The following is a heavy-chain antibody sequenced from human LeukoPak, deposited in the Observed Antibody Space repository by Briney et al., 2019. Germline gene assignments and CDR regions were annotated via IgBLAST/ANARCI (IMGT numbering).Heavy chain of an antibody. Sequence: PGGSLRLSCAASGFTFSSYAMSWVRQAPGKGLEWVSAISGSGGSTYYADSVKGRFTISRDNSKNTLCLQMNSLRAEDTAVYYCAKTPYGGTVGYFDYWGQGTLVTVSS. CDR1: GFTFSSYA. CDR2: ISGSGGST. V-gene: IGHV3-23*01. J-gene: IGHJ4*02. CDR3: AKTPYGGTVGYFDY. D-gene: IGHD4-23*01.